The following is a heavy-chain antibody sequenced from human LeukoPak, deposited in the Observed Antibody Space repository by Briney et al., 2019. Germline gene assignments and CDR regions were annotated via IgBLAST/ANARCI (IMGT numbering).Heavy chain of an antibody. J-gene: IGHJ3*02. CDR3: ARYVSITMVRGAVRDAFDI. D-gene: IGHD3-10*01. CDR2: INPNSGGT. V-gene: IGHV1-2*02. CDR1: GYTFTGYY. Sequence: ASVKVSCKASGYTFTGYYMHWVRQAPGQGLEWMGWINPNSGGTNYAQKFQGRVTMTRDTSISTAYMELSRLRSDDTAVYYCARYVSITMVRGAVRDAFDIWGQGTMVTVSS.